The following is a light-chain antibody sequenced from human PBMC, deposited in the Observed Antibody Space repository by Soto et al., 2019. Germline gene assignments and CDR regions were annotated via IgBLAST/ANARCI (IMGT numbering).Light chain of an antibody. CDR3: HQYNSYPRT. J-gene: IGKJ1*01. CDR1: QSVSNNY. Sequence: EIVLTQSPGTLSLSPGERATLSCRASQSVSNNYLAWYQQKPGQAPRLLIYGASNRATGIPDRFSGSGSGTDFTLTISRLEPDDFATYYCHQYNSYPRTLGQGTKVDIK. V-gene: IGKV3-20*01. CDR2: GAS.